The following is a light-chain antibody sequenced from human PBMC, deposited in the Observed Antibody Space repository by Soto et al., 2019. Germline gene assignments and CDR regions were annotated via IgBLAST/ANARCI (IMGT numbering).Light chain of an antibody. CDR2: EDT. CDR3: SSSAGSTTYVV. V-gene: IGLV2-23*01. Sequence: QSALTQPASVSGSPGQSITISCTGTSSDVGSYNLVSWYQQHPGKAPKLMIYEDTKRPSGVSNRCSGSKSGNTASLTISGLQAEDEADYYCSSSAGSTTYVVFGGGTKVTVL. J-gene: IGLJ2*01. CDR1: SSDVGSYNL.